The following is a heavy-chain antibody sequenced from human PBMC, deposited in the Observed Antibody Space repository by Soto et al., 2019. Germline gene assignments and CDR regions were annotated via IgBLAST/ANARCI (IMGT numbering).Heavy chain of an antibody. Sequence: QVQMVESGGGVVQPGGSLRLSCAASGFTVSRHGMHWVRQAPGKGLEWVAVIWYDGSNRYYADSVKGRFTISKDNSKNTLYLEMNTLRPEDTAISYCAAATTWNFHFPYWGQGTEVTVSS. CDR3: AAATTWNFHFPY. J-gene: IGHJ4*02. V-gene: IGHV3-33*01. CDR1: GFTVSRHG. D-gene: IGHD1-7*01. CDR2: IWYDGSNR.